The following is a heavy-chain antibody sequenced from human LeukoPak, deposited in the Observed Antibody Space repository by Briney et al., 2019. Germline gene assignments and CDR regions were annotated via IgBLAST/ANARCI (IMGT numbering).Heavy chain of an antibody. D-gene: IGHD2-2*01. Sequence: SETLSLTCAVSGGPLTSYYWSWIRQPAGKGLEWIGRINTSGNSHYNPSLKSRVTMSVDTSTNQFSLRLSSVTAADTAVYYCAIRLGYCRTTSCPGWDGFDIWGQGTMVTVSS. J-gene: IGHJ3*02. CDR3: AIRLGYCRTTSCPGWDGFDI. V-gene: IGHV4-4*07. CDR2: INTSGNS. CDR1: GGPLTSYY.